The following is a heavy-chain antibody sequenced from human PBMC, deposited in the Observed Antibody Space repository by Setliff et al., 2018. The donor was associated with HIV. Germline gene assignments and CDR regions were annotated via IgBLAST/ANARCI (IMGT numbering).Heavy chain of an antibody. CDR3: AHRGPDALREDFDY. Sequence: SGPTLVNPTQTLTLTCTFSGFSLNTPGVGVGWIRQPPGKALEWLALIYWDDDKRYNSSLRTRLTITEDTSKNQVVLIMTNMDPLDTATYFCAHRGPDALREDFDYWGQGTLVTVSS. J-gene: IGHJ4*02. V-gene: IGHV2-5*02. CDR1: GFSLNTPGVG. D-gene: IGHD2-8*01. CDR2: IYWDDDK.